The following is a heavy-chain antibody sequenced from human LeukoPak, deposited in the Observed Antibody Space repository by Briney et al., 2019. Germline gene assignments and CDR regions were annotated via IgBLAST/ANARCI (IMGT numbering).Heavy chain of an antibody. CDR3: ARMEKGAVTHYFDY. D-gene: IGHD4-17*01. Sequence: GASVKVSCKASGYTFTSYYMHWVRQAPGQGLEWMGIINPSGGSTSYAQKFQGRVTITADKSTSTAYMELSSLRSEDTAVYYCARMEKGAVTHYFDYWGQGTLVTVSS. CDR1: GYTFTSYY. V-gene: IGHV1-46*01. J-gene: IGHJ4*02. CDR2: INPSGGST.